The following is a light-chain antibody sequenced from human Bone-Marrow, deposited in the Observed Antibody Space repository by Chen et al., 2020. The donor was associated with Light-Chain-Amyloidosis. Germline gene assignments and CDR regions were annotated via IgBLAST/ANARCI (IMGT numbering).Light chain of an antibody. CDR2: RDT. CDR1: NLPTKS. V-gene: IGLV3-25*03. CDR3: QSADSSGTYEVI. Sequence: SYELTQPHSVSVAPGQPPSLTLSGYNLPTKSSNCYQQKPGQAPVLVIHRDTERPSGISERFSGSSSGTTATLTISGVQAEDEADYHCQSADSSGTYEVIFGGGTKLTVL. J-gene: IGLJ2*01.